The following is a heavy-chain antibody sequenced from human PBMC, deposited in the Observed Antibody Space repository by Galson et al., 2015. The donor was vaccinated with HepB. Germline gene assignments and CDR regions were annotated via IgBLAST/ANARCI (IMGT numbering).Heavy chain of an antibody. Sequence: SETLSLTCAVYGGSFSGYYWSWIRQPPGKGLEWIGEINHSGSTNYNPSLKSRVTTSVDTSKDQFSLKLSSVTAADTAVYYCARVGHDYGDEDAFDIWGQGTMVTVSS. CDR1: GGSFSGYY. J-gene: IGHJ3*02. V-gene: IGHV4-34*01. CDR3: ARVGHDYGDEDAFDI. CDR2: INHSGST. D-gene: IGHD4-17*01.